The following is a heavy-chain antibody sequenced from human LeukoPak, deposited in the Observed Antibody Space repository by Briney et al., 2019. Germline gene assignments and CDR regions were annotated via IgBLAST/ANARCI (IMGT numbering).Heavy chain of an antibody. CDR2: IKQDGSEK. J-gene: IGHJ4*02. V-gene: IGHV3-7*01. CDR3: ARDRGSSGRLGRFDN. D-gene: IGHD6-19*01. Sequence: GGSLRLSCAASGFTLSTYGMTWVRQAPGKGLEWVANIKQDGSEKYYVDSVKGRFTISRDNAKKLLYLQMNSLRVEDTAVYYCARDRGSSGRLGRFDNWGQGTLVTVSP. CDR1: GFTLSTYG.